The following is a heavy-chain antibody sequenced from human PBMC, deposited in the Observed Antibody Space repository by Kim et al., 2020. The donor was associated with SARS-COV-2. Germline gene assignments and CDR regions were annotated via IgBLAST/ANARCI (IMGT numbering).Heavy chain of an antibody. CDR3: ARDYDILTGYYKPPKYP. V-gene: IGHV7-4-1*02. J-gene: IGHJ5*02. CDR2: INTNTGNP. D-gene: IGHD3-9*01. CDR1: GYTFTSYA. Sequence: ASVKVSCKASGYTFTSYAMNWVRQAPGQGLEWMGWINTNTGNPTYAQGFTGRFVFSLDTSVSTAYLQISSLKAEDTAVYYCARDYDILTGYYKPPKYPWGQGTLVTVSS.